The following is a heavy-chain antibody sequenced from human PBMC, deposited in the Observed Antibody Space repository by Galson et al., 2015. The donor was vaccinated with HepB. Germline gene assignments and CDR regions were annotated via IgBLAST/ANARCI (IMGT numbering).Heavy chain of an antibody. CDR2: INPSGGST. D-gene: IGHD6-13*01. Sequence: SCKASGYTFASYYMHWVRQAPGQGLEWMGIINPSGGSTSYAQKFQGRVTMTRDTSTSTVYMELSSLRSEDTAVYYCAGAAATESSDAFDIWAKGQWSPSLQ. J-gene: IGHJ3*02. CDR1: GYTFASYY. V-gene: IGHV1-46*01. CDR3: AGAAATESSDAFDI.